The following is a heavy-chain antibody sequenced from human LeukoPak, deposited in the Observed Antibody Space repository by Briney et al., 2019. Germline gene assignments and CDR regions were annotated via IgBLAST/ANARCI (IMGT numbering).Heavy chain of an antibody. V-gene: IGHV4-4*02. CDR2: FSYSGTT. Sequence: SETLSLTCAVSGSSLSSAYWWSWVRQSPGMGLEWIGQFSYSGTTKYTASLRSRLFISVDRSKNQFSLEMNSMTAADTAVYYCARLDYYGSGSYGLSFDYWGQGTLVTVSS. CDR1: GSSLSSAYW. J-gene: IGHJ4*02. D-gene: IGHD3-10*01. CDR3: ARLDYYGSGSYGLSFDY.